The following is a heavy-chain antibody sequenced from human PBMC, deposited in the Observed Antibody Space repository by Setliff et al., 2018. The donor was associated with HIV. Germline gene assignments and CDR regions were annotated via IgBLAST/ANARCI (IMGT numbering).Heavy chain of an antibody. J-gene: IGHJ4*02. D-gene: IGHD5-18*01. CDR2: FDPQDGET. CDR3: ATRSRWIQLSFDGIFDY. CDR1: GSTLTELS. Sequence: ASVKVSCKVSGSTLTELSMHWVRQAPGKGLEWMGSFDPQDGETIYAQKFQGRLTMTEDTSTDTAYMELRSLRSDDTAVYYCATRSRWIQLSFDGIFDYWGQGTPVTVSS. V-gene: IGHV1-24*01.